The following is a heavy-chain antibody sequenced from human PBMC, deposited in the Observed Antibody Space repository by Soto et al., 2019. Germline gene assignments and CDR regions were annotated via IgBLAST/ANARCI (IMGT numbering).Heavy chain of an antibody. V-gene: IGHV3-23*01. CDR3: AKSTFFVNQYYLY. J-gene: IGHJ4*02. D-gene: IGHD3-10*01. Sequence: EIQLLESGGGLVQPGGSLRLSCAASGFIFSSYAMSWVRQIPGKGLEWVSNISSSGDTPYYADSVKGRFIISRDNSKNTLYLQMNILRALDMAVHYCAKSTFFVNQYYLYWGQGILVSVSS. CDR2: ISSSGDTP. CDR1: GFIFSSYA.